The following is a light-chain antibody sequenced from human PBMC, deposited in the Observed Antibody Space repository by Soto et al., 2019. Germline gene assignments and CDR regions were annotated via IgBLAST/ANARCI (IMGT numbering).Light chain of an antibody. CDR1: QSISSY. Sequence: EIQMTQSPSSLSASVGDRVTITCRASQSISSYVNWYQQKLGKAPKLLIYGASSLVNGVPSRFSGSGSGTDFTLTISSLQRDVLASYYCQQSYSRPYTFGQGTKLEIK. CDR3: QQSYSRPYT. V-gene: IGKV1-39*01. J-gene: IGKJ2*01. CDR2: GAS.